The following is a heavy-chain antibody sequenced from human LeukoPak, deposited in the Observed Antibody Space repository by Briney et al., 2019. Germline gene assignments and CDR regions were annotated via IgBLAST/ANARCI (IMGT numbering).Heavy chain of an antibody. Sequence: GGSLRLSCAASGFSFDDHGMSWVRQAPGKGLEWVSGINWNGDSTSYADSVKGRFTISRDNTKNSLYLQMNSLRAEDTALYYCAKDIRATSVAGTSGFDYWGQGTLVTVSS. J-gene: IGHJ4*02. CDR2: INWNGDST. D-gene: IGHD6-19*01. CDR1: GFSFDDHG. V-gene: IGHV3-20*04. CDR3: AKDIRATSVAGTSGFDY.